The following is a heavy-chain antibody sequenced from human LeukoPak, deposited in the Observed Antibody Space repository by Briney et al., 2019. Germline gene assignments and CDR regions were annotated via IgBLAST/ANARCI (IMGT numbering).Heavy chain of an antibody. D-gene: IGHD2-15*01. Sequence: GGSLRLSCAASGFTFSNYWMSWVRQAPGKGLEWVANIKQDGSEKYYVDSVKGRFTISRDNAKNSLNLQMNSLRVEDTAVYYCARAWQGGFDHWARRPVVHVS. V-gene: IGHV3-7*04. J-gene: IGHJ4*02. CDR2: IKQDGSEK. CDR3: ARAWQGGFDH. CDR1: GFTFSNYW.